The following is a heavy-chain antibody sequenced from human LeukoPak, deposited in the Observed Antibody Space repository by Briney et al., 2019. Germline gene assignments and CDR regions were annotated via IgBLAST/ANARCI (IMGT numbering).Heavy chain of an antibody. V-gene: IGHV3-30*02. CDR1: GFTFNSYG. J-gene: IGHJ4*02. Sequence: GGSLRLSCAVSGFTFNSYGMHWVRQAPGKGLEWVAFIRYDGSYKYYADSVKGRFTISRDNSKNTLYLQMNSLRAEDTAVYYCAKAGDSSSWYLGTNWGQGTLVTVSS. CDR2: IRYDGSYK. CDR3: AKAGDSSSWYLGTN. D-gene: IGHD6-13*01.